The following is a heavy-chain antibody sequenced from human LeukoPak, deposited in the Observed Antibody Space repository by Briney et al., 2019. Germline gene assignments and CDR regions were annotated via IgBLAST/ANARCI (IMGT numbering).Heavy chain of an antibody. CDR3: ARTYYYDSSGYYRYFDY. J-gene: IGHJ4*02. CDR1: GGSISSSNW. V-gene: IGHV4-4*02. D-gene: IGHD3-22*01. CDR2: IYHSGST. Sequence: SGTLSLTCAVSGGSISSSNWWSWVRQPPGKGLEWIGEIYHSGSTNYNPSLKSRVTISVDKSKNQFSPKLSSVTAADTAVYYCARTYYYDSSGYYRYFDYWGQGTLVTVSS.